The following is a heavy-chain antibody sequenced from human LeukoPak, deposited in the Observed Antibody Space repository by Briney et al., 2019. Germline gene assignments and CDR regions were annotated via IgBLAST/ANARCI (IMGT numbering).Heavy chain of an antibody. V-gene: IGHV3-7*03. J-gene: IGHJ2*01. D-gene: IGHD1-26*01. CDR3: AKDFGGSDYDWYFDL. CDR1: GFTFSRYW. CDR2: IKQDGGEI. Sequence: GGSLRLSCAASGFTFSRYWMSWVRQVPRKGLEWVANIKQDGGEIYYVDSVKGRFTISRDNAKNSLYLQMNSLRAEDTAIYYCAKDFGGSDYDWYFDLWGRGTVVTVSS.